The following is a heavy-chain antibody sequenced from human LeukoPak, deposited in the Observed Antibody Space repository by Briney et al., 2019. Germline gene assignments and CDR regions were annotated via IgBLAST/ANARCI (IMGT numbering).Heavy chain of an antibody. J-gene: IGHJ4*02. CDR1: GGSISSGDYY. CDR3: ARRDYYDSTGYYPTRY. D-gene: IGHD3-22*01. CDR2: IYYSGST. V-gene: IGHV4-30-4*08. Sequence: SQTLSLTCTVSGGSISSGDYYWSWIRQPPGKGLEWIGYIYYSGSTYYNPSLKSRVTISVDKSKNQFSLKLSSVTAADTAVYYCARRDYYDSTGYYPTRYWGQGTLVTVSS.